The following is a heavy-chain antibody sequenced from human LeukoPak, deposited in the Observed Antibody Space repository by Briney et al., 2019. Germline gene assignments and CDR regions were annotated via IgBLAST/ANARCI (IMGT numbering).Heavy chain of an antibody. V-gene: IGHV4-59*01. D-gene: IGHD2-15*01. Sequence: SETLSLTCTVSGASISSYYWSWIRQPPGKGLEWIGYIHYSGTTKENPSLTSRVTISVDTSKNQFSLKLTSVTAADTAVYFCARVSSRSSGGPMHDYWGQGTLVTVSS. CDR2: IHYSGTT. CDR1: GASISSYY. J-gene: IGHJ4*02. CDR3: ARVSSRSSGGPMHDY.